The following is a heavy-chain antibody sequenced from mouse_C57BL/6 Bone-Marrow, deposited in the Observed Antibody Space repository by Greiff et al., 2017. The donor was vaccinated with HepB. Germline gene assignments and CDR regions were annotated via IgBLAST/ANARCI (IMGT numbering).Heavy chain of an antibody. V-gene: IGHV5-9-1*02. CDR3: TRELGRYFDV. CDR2: ISSGGDYI. Sequence: EVMLVESGAGLVKPGGSLKLSCAASGFTFSSYAMSWVRQTPEKRLEWVAYISSGGDYIYYADTVKGRFTNSRDNARNTLYLQMSSLKSEDTAMYYCTRELGRYFDVWGTGTTVTVSS. J-gene: IGHJ1*03. CDR1: GFTFSSYA. D-gene: IGHD4-1*01.